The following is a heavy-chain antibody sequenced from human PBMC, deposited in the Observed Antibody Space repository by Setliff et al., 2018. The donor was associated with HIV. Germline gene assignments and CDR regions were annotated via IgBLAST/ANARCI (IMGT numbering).Heavy chain of an antibody. V-gene: IGHV4-39*07. CDR3: ARVPTSSWYVTTQRTKEYFHH. J-gene: IGHJ1*01. D-gene: IGHD6-13*01. CDR1: GGSIKSSSYY. CDR2: IYYSGNT. Sequence: LSLTCTVSGGSIKSSSYYWGWIRQPPGKGLEWIGSIYYSGNTYHNPSLKSRVTISEDTSRNQFSLRLSSVTAADTAIYYCARVPTSSWYVTTQRTKEYFHHWGQGTLVTVSS.